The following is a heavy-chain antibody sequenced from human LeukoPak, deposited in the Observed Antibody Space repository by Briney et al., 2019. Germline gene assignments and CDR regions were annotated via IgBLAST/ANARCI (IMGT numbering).Heavy chain of an antibody. CDR3: AKGALRGIAVAGTGFGY. J-gene: IGHJ4*02. CDR2: ISGSGGST. Sequence: GGSQRLSCAASGFTFSSYAMSWVRQAPGKGLEWVSAISGSGGSTYYADSVKGRFTISRDNSKNTLYLQMNSLRAEDTAVYYCAKGALRGIAVAGTGFGYWGQGTLVTVSS. D-gene: IGHD6-19*01. V-gene: IGHV3-23*01. CDR1: GFTFSSYA.